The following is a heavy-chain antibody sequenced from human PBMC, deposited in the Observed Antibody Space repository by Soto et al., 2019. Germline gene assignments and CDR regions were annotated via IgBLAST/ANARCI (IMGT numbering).Heavy chain of an antibody. CDR2: INHSGST. CDR1: GGSFSDYY. CDR3: AGWYNWNKPFDY. V-gene: IGHV4-34*01. J-gene: IGHJ4*02. D-gene: IGHD1-1*01. Sequence: SETLSLTCAVYGGSFSDYYWSWIRQPPGKGLEWIGEINHSGSTNHNPSLTSRVTISVDTSKNQFSLKLSSVTAADTAVYYCAGWYNWNKPFDYWGQGTLVTVSS.